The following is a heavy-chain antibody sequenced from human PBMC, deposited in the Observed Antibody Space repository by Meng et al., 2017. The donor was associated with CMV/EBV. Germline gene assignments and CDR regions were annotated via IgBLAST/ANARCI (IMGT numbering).Heavy chain of an antibody. D-gene: IGHD4-17*01. CDR2: IYCSGST. J-gene: IGHJ4*02. V-gene: IGHV4-39*07. CDR1: GGSISSSSCY. CDR3: ARDYGDLRQDY. Sequence: QRQLQESGPRMVTLSETLSLSCTVSGGSISSSSCYWGWTRQPPGKGLAWIGSIYCSGSTYYNPSLKSRVTISVDTSKNQFSLKLSSVTAADTAVYYCARDYGDLRQDYWGQGTLVTVSS.